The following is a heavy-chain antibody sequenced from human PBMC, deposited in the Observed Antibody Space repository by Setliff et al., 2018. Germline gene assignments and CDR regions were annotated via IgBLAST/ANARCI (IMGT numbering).Heavy chain of an antibody. CDR1: GGSISSGDYY. V-gene: IGHV4-30-4*08. Sequence: SETLSLTCTVSGGSISSGDYYWSWIRQPPGKGLEWIGYIYYSGRTYYNPSLKSRVTISVDTSKNQFSLKLSSVTAADTAVYYCARANPGYDSSGYYSGDVDYWGQGTRGTV. D-gene: IGHD3-22*01. CDR2: IYYSGRT. CDR3: ARANPGYDSSGYYSGDVDY. J-gene: IGHJ4*02.